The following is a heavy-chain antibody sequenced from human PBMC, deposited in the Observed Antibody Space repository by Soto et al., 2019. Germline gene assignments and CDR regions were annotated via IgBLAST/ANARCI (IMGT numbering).Heavy chain of an antibody. J-gene: IGHJ4*02. V-gene: IGHV1-69*02. CDR2: LIPILGLA. Sequence: QVQLVQSGAEVRKPGSSVKVSCQASGGTFSNSTVTWVRQAPGQGLAWMGRLIPILGLANYAQKFRGRLTITADKSTPTPYMELRRLRSADTAIYYCARFKLGDDYWGQGTLVTVSS. D-gene: IGHD5-12*01. CDR3: ARFKLGDDY. CDR1: GGTFSNST.